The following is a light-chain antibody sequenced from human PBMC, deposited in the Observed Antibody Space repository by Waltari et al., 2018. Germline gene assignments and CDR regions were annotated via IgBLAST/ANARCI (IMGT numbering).Light chain of an antibody. Sequence: DIQMTQSPSTLSASVGERVTTTCRASQSISSWFAWYQQKPGKAPKLLVYKASSLESGVPSRFSGSGSGTEFTLTISSLQPDDFATYYCQQYNSYTWTFGQGTKVEIK. V-gene: IGKV1-5*03. CDR3: QQYNSYTWT. J-gene: IGKJ1*01. CDR2: KAS. CDR1: QSISSW.